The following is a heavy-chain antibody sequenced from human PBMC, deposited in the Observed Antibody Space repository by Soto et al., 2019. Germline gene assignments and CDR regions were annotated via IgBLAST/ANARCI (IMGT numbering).Heavy chain of an antibody. D-gene: IGHD2-21*02. V-gene: IGHV3-53*01. J-gene: IGHJ4*02. Sequence: EVQVVESGGGLTQPGGSLRLSCAVPGFTVTNNHVTWVRQSTGKGLECVSVIWNNGRTSYADSVKGRFTISRDNSKNTVYLQMKSLRAEDTAMYYCTGFGGNSVWGQGTLVTVSS. CDR3: TGFGGNSV. CDR1: GFTVTNNH. CDR2: IWNNGRT.